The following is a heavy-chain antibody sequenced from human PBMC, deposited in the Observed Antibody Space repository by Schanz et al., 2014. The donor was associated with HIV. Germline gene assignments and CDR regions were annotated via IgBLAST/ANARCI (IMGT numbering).Heavy chain of an antibody. D-gene: IGHD1-1*01. V-gene: IGHV3-23*01. CDR1: GISLTNNA. CDR3: AKDKNDQRVYSMDV. Sequence: EVQQVLESGGGLVQPGGSLRLSCAASGISLTNNAMTWVRQAPGKGLEWVSDIRAAGDTYYADSVKGRFTISRDNFKNTLYLQMNSLRAEDTAVYYCAKDKNDQRVYSMDVWGQGTTVTVSS. CDR2: IRAAGDT. J-gene: IGHJ6*02.